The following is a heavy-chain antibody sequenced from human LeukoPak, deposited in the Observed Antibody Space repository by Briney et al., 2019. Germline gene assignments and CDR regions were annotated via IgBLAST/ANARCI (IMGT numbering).Heavy chain of an antibody. J-gene: IGHJ3*02. Sequence: PSETLSLTCTVSGGSISPYYWSWLRQPPGKGLEWIGYISYSGSTKNNPSLKSRVTISVDTSKNRFSLKLTSVTAADTAVYYCAKEGAESFPDAFDIWGQGTMITVSS. CDR3: AKEGAESFPDAFDI. V-gene: IGHV4-59*01. D-gene: IGHD3-10*01. CDR2: ISYSGST. CDR1: GGSISPYY.